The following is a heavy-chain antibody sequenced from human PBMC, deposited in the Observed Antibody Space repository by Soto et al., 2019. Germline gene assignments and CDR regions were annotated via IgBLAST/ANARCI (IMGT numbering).Heavy chain of an antibody. CDR3: ARRSSLYDRGMDV. V-gene: IGHV1-3*04. CDR1: GYTFTSYA. J-gene: IGHJ6*02. Sequence: GASVKVSFKASGYTFTSYAMHWVRQAPGQRLEWMGWINTGNGNTKYSQKFQGRVTITRDTSASTAYMELSSLRSEDTAVYYCARRSSLYDRGMDVWGQGTTVTVSS. D-gene: IGHD5-12*01. CDR2: INTGNGNT.